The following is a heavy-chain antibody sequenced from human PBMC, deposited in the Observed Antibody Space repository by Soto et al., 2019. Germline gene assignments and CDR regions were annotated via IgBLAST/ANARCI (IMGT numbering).Heavy chain of an antibody. J-gene: IGHJ4*02. CDR3: AKVFSPEGGNYFDH. CDR2: ISNSFSDGNT. Sequence: EVQLLESGGGLVQPGGSLRLSCAASGFTFSNYAMDWVRQAPGKGLEWVSAISNSFSDGNTHYADSVKGRFTISRDNDKNTVFMEMNSLRAEDTAVYYCAKVFSPEGGNYFDHWGQGTLVTVSS. CDR1: GFTFSNYA. V-gene: IGHV3-23*01.